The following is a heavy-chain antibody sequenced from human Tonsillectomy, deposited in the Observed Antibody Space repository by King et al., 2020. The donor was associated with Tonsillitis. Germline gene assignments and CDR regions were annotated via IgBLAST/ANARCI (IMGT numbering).Heavy chain of an antibody. D-gene: IGHD3-22*01. Sequence: VQLVESGGGLVKPGGSLRLSCATSGFTFRNYDMNWVRQAPGGGLEWVSSINTGSIYIYYADSVKGRFTLSRDNAKNSLFLQLNSLRAGDTAVYFCAKDQGAGYFDTGRGAFDIWGQATMVTVSS. CDR2: INTGSIYI. CDR1: GFTFRNYD. V-gene: IGHV3-21*01. J-gene: IGHJ3*02. CDR3: AKDQGAGYFDTGRGAFDI.